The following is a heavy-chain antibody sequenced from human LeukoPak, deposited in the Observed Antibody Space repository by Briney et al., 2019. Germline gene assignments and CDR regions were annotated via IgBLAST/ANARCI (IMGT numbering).Heavy chain of an antibody. D-gene: IGHD1-14*01. J-gene: IGHJ5*02. CDR1: GGSFSGYY. Sequence: SETLSLTCAVYGGSFSGYYWSWIRQPPGKGLEWIGEINHSGSTNYNPSLKGRVTISVDTSKNQFSLKLSSVTAADTAVYYCARGRTAQPGYNWFDPWGQGTLVTVSS. V-gene: IGHV4-34*01. CDR3: ARGRTAQPGYNWFDP. CDR2: INHSGST.